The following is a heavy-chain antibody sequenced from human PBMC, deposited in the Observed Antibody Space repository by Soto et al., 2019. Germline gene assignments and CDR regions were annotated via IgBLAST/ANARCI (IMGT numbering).Heavy chain of an antibody. CDR2: IFYLGSS. CDR3: ARHSLALRKNNWFDP. D-gene: IGHD3-3*02. J-gene: IGHJ5*02. Sequence: SETLSLSCTVSGDSIISSGFYWGWVRKPPGKGLEWIGSIFYLGSSYYNPSLKSRVTMSVDTSKNQFSLRLRSVTAADTALYFCARHSLALRKNNWFDPWGQGIMVTVS. CDR1: GDSIISSGFY. V-gene: IGHV4-39*01.